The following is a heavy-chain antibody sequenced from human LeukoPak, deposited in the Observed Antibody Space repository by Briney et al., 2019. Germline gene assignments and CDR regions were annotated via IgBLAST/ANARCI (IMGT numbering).Heavy chain of an antibody. J-gene: IGHJ4*02. Sequence: ASVQVSCKASGYTFTGYYIHWMRQAPGQGLEFMGWINPNNGGTKYVQKFQGRVTMTRDTSISTAYLELTRLRSDDTAVYYCTRSAVYPYDYWGQGTLVTVSS. D-gene: IGHD5/OR15-5a*01. CDR2: INPNNGGT. V-gene: IGHV1-2*02. CDR1: GYTFTGYY. CDR3: TRSAVYPYDY.